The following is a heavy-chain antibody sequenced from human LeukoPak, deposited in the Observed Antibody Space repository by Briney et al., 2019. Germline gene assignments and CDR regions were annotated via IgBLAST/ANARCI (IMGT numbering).Heavy chain of an antibody. CDR3: ARSMVRGVIWSFDY. CDR2: IYTSGST. Sequence: SETLSLTCTVSGGSISSGSYYWSWIRQPAGKGLEWIGRIYTSGSTNYNPSLMSRVTISVDTSKNQFSLKLSSVTAADTAVYYCARSMVRGVIWSFDYWGQGALVTVSS. D-gene: IGHD3-10*01. V-gene: IGHV4-61*02. J-gene: IGHJ4*02. CDR1: GGSISSGSYY.